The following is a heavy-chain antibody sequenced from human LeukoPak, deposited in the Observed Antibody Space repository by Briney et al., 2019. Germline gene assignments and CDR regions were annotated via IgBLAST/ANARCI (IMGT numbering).Heavy chain of an antibody. J-gene: IGHJ6*04. D-gene: IGHD2-21*01. V-gene: IGHV4-34*01. CDR3: ARDNGDVVAPLLDV. Sequence: SETLSLTCAVYGGSFSGYYWGWIRQPPGKGLEWIGEINHSGSTNYNPSLKSRVTISVDTSKNQFSLKLSSVTAADTAVYYCARDNGDVVAPLLDVWGKGTTVTISS. CDR1: GGSFSGYY. CDR2: INHSGST.